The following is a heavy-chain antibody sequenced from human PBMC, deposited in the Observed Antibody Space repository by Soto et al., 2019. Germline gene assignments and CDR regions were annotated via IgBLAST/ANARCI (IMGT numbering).Heavy chain of an antibody. CDR2: IYPSGNT. CDR1: GGSIISGGFS. D-gene: IGHD3-22*01. Sequence: SETLSLTCAVSGGSIISGGFSLNWLRKPPGKGLEWIGYIYPSGNTYYNPSLKSRVTISVDTSKNQFSLKLSSVTAADTAVYYCASYYYDSSGYYYVPGVYWGQGTLVTVSS. V-gene: IGHV4-30-2*01. J-gene: IGHJ4*02. CDR3: ASYYYDSSGYYYVPGVY.